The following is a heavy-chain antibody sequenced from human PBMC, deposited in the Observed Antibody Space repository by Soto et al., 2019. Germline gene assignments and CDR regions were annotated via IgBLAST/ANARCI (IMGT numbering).Heavy chain of an antibody. CDR3: AKRGAYDWVPYYFDY. CDR1: GFTFSSYA. Sequence: PGGSLRLSCATSGFTFSSYAMTWVRQAPGKGLEWVSAITDSGSSTYYADPVRGRFTVSRDNSKNTLYLQMDSLTAEDTAVYYCAKRGAYDWVPYYFDYWGQGTLVTVSS. D-gene: IGHD5-12*01. CDR2: ITDSGSST. J-gene: IGHJ4*02. V-gene: IGHV3-23*01.